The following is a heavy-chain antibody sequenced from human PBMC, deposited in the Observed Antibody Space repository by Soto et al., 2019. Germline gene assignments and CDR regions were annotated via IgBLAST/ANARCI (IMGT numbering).Heavy chain of an antibody. CDR2: IRSKAYGGTT. CDR1: GFTFGDYA. J-gene: IGHJ4*02. Sequence: PGGSLRLSCTASGFTFGDYAMSWFRQDTGKGLEWVGFIRSKAYGGTTEYAASVKGRFTISRDDSKSIAYLQMNSLKTEDTAVYYCTREVVATNSHPETSDFDYWGQGTLVTVSS. D-gene: IGHD5-12*01. CDR3: TREVVATNSHPETSDFDY. V-gene: IGHV3-49*03.